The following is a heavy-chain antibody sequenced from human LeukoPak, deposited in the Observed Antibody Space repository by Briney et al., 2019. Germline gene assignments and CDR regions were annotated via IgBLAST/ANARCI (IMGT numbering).Heavy chain of an antibody. V-gene: IGHV1-46*01. CDR1: GYTFTNYY. CDR3: AREIGMGAFDYYYYGMDV. J-gene: IGHJ6*02. CDR2: INPSGGST. D-gene: IGHD3-16*01. Sequence: ASVKVSCKASGYTFTNYYMHWVRQAPGQGLEWMGIINPSGGSTSYAQKFQGRVTMARDTSTSTVYMELSSLRSEDTAVYYCAREIGMGAFDYYYYGMDVWGQGTTVTVSS.